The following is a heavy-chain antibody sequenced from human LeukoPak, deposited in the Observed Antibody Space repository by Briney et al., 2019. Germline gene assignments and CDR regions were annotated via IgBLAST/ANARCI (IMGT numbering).Heavy chain of an antibody. CDR1: GFTFSSYA. D-gene: IGHD1-7*01. Sequence: GGSLRLSCAASGFTFSSYAMSWVRQAPGKGLEWVSAISGSGDSTYYADSVTGRFAISRDNSKNTLYLQMNSLRAEDTAVYYCAKTWELPHWPEHFDYWGQGTLVTVSS. J-gene: IGHJ4*02. CDR2: ISGSGDST. CDR3: AKTWELPHWPEHFDY. V-gene: IGHV3-23*01.